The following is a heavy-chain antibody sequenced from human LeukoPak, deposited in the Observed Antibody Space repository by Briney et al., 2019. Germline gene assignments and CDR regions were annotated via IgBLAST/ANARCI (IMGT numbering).Heavy chain of an antibody. J-gene: IGHJ4*02. CDR3: ARDPSLYCSSTSCYALHFDY. D-gene: IGHD2-2*01. CDR1: GFTLRSFA. V-gene: IGHV3-30*04. CDR2: ISYDGSNK. Sequence: GSLRLSCAASGFTLRSFAMPRVRQAPGKGPEWVGVISYDGSNKYYADSVKGRFTISRDNSKNTLYLQMNSLRAEDTAVYYCARDPSLYCSSTSCYALHFDYWGQGTLVTVSS.